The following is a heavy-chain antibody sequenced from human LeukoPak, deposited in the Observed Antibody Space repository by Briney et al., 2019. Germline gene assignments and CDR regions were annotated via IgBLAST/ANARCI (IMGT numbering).Heavy chain of an antibody. CDR1: GGSISSSY. V-gene: IGHV4-59*08. Sequence: SETLSLTCTVSGGSISSSYWSWIRQPPGKGLEWIGYIFYSGSTNYNPSLKSRVTISVDTSKNQFSLKLSSVTAADTAVYCCARQADVLDPIDPWGQGTLVTVSS. J-gene: IGHJ5*02. CDR2: IFYSGST. CDR3: ARQADVLDPIDP. D-gene: IGHD2-15*01.